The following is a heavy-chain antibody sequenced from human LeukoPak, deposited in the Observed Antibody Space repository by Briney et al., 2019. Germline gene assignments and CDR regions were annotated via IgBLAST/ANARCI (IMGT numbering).Heavy chain of an antibody. CDR3: ARVGGSGWFDY. CDR2: IKQDGSEK. J-gene: IGHJ4*02. D-gene: IGHD6-19*01. CDR1: GFTFSSYW. V-gene: IGHV3-7*01. Sequence: GGSLRLSCAASGFTFSSYWMTWVRQAPGKGLEWVANIKQDGSEKYYVDSVKGRFTISRDYAKDSLYLQMDSLRAEDTAVYYCARVGGSGWFDYWGQGTPVTVSS.